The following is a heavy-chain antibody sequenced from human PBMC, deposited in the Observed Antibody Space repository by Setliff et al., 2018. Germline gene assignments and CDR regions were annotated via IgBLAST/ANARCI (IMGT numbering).Heavy chain of an antibody. J-gene: IGHJ4*02. CDR2: LHTSGST. CDR3: ARDNPIVGATDY. V-gene: IGHV4-61*02. D-gene: IGHD1-26*01. Sequence: SETLSLTCAVSGGSISSGSYYWSWIRQPAGKGLEWVGRLHTSGSTNYNPSLKSRVTISVDTSKNQFSLKLSSVTAADTAVYFCARDNPIVGATDYWGQGTLVTVSS. CDR1: GGSISSGSYY.